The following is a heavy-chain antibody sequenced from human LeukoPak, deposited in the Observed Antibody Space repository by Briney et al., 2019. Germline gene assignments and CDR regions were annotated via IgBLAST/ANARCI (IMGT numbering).Heavy chain of an antibody. CDR1: GFTFSRYW. D-gene: IGHD1-26*01. V-gene: IGHV3-74*01. CDR2: INSDGRST. J-gene: IGHJ4*02. Sequence: GGSLRLSCVASGFTFSRYWMHWVRQAPGKGLVWVSRINSDGRSTNYADSVKGRFSISRDNAENTLYLQMNSLRAEDTAVYYCAKRMGAGRSFDYWGQGTLVTVSS. CDR3: AKRMGAGRSFDY.